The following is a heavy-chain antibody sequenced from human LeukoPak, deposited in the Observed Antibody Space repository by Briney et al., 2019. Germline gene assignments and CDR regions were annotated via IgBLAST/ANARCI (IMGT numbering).Heavy chain of an antibody. D-gene: IGHD3-22*01. CDR3: ARHLANYYDSSGYYYLLNWFDP. J-gene: IGHJ5*02. Sequence: SETLSLTCAVYGGSFSGYYWSWIRQPPGKGLEWIGEINHSGSTNYNPSLKSRVTISVDKSKNQFSLKLSSVTAADTAVYYCARHLANYYDSSGYYYLLNWFDPWGQGTLVTVSS. CDR2: INHSGST. CDR1: GGSFSGYY. V-gene: IGHV4-34*01.